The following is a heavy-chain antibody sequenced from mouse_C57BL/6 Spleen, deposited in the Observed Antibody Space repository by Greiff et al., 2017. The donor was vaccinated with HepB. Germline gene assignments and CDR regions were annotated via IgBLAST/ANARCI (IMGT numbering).Heavy chain of an antibody. CDR1: GYAFSSSW. V-gene: IGHV1-82*01. J-gene: IGHJ3*01. D-gene: IGHD4-1*02. CDR3: ARSTQLAQAS. Sequence: QVQLQQSGPELVKPGASVKISCKASGYAFSSSWMNWVKQRPGKGLEWIGRIYPGDGDTNYNGKFKGKATLTADKSSSTAYMQISSLTSEDSAVYFCARSTQLAQASCGQATLVTVSA. CDR2: IYPGDGDT.